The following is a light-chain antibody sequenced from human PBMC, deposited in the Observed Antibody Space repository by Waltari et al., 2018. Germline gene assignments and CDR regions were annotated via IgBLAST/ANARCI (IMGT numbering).Light chain of an antibody. V-gene: IGKV1-5*03. Sequence: DIQMTQSPSTLSASVGDRVTIICRASQGIGSWLAWYQHKPGTAPKLLIYRTSSLESGVPSRFSGSGSGTDFTLTISSLQSDDFATYYCQQYNSHPWTFGQGTKVEIK. CDR3: QQYNSHPWT. CDR2: RTS. J-gene: IGKJ1*01. CDR1: QGIGSW.